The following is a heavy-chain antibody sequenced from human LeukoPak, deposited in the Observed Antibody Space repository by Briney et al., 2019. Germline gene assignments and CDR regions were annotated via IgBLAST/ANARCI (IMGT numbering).Heavy chain of an antibody. CDR2: TYYRSKWYN. V-gene: IGHV6-1*01. D-gene: IGHD2-15*01. CDR3: ARVVMVGAPRFDY. CDR1: GDSVSSSSAT. J-gene: IGHJ4*02. Sequence: SQTLSLTCAISGDSVSSSSATWSWIRQSPSRGLEWLGRTYYRSKWYNDYAVSVKGRITINPDTSKNQFSLQLSSVTPEDTAVYYCARVVMVGAPRFDYWGQGTLVTVSS.